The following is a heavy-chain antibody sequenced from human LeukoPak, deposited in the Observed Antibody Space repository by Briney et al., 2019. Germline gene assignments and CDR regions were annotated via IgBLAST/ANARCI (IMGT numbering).Heavy chain of an antibody. Sequence: ASVKVSCKASGYTFTSYDINWVRHATGQGLEWMGWMNPNSGNTGYAQKFQGRVTMTRNTSISTAYMELSSLRSEDTAVYYCARGFFHLNNWFDPWGQGTLVTVSS. V-gene: IGHV1-8*01. J-gene: IGHJ5*02. CDR3: ARGFFHLNNWFDP. D-gene: IGHD3-3*01. CDR1: GYTFTSYD. CDR2: MNPNSGNT.